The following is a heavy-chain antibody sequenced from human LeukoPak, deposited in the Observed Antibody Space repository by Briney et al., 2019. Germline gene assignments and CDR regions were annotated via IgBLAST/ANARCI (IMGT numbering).Heavy chain of an antibody. Sequence: SETLSLTCAVYGGSFSGYYWSWIRQPPGKGLEWIGEINHSGSTNYNPSLKSRVTISVDTSKNQFSLKLSSVTAADTAVYYCARDGYCNGGSCYGESFDIWGQGTMVTVSS. D-gene: IGHD2-15*01. V-gene: IGHV4-34*01. J-gene: IGHJ3*02. CDR2: INHSGST. CDR3: ARDGYCNGGSCYGESFDI. CDR1: GGSFSGYY.